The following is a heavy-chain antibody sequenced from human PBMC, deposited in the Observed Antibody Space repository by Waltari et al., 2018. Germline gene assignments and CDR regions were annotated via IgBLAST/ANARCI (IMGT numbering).Heavy chain of an antibody. CDR2: ISYNARNI. J-gene: IGHJ6*02. D-gene: IGHD3-22*01. V-gene: IGHV3-30*04. Sequence: QVQLVESGGGGVQPGRSLRLSCEAPEFTFSSYAMHWVRQAPGKGLEWVAVISYNARNIYYVDSVKGRFTISRDNSKKTLYLQMNSLRAEDTAVYYCARDYCDRTNCHGMDVWGQGTTVTVSS. CDR3: ARDYCDRTNCHGMDV. CDR1: EFTFSSYA.